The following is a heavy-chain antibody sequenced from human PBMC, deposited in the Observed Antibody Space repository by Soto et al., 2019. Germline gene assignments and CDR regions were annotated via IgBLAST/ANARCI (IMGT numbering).Heavy chain of an antibody. CDR2: ISGSGGST. CDR1: GFTFSSYA. V-gene: IGHV3-23*01. Sequence: EVQLLESGGGLVQPGGSLRLSCAASGFTFSSYAMSWVRQAPGKGLEWVSAISGSGGSTYYADSVKGRFTISRDNSKNTLYLQMNSLRAEDTAVYYCAKDRVLYGGTSYYGCYYYYGMDVWGQGTTVTVSS. D-gene: IGHD2-2*01. J-gene: IGHJ6*02. CDR3: AKDRVLYGGTSYYGCYYYYGMDV.